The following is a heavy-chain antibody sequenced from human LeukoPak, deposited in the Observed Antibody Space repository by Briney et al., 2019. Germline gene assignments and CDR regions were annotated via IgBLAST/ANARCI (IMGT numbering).Heavy chain of an antibody. CDR3: ARPYSGYYYGGFDY. CDR2: INPNSGGT. CDR1: GYTFTGYY. D-gene: IGHD3-22*01. Sequence: GASVKVSCKASGYTFTGYYMHWVRQAPGQGLEWVGWINPNSGGTNYAQKFQGRVTMTRDTSISTAYMELRSLRSEDTAVYYCARPYSGYYYGGFDYWGQGTLVTVSS. J-gene: IGHJ4*02. V-gene: IGHV1-2*02.